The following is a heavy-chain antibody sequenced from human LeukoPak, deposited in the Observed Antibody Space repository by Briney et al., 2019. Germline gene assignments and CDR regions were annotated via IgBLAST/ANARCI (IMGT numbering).Heavy chain of an antibody. D-gene: IGHD3-22*01. CDR3: ARDYKAYYYDSILGY. CDR1: GFTFSSYG. J-gene: IGHJ4*02. CDR2: IWYDGSNK. Sequence: PGGSLRLSCAASGFTFSSYGMHWVRQAPGKGLEWVAVIWYDGSNKYYADSVKGRFTISRDNSKNTLYLQMSSLRAEDTAVYYCARDYKAYYYDSILGYWGQGTLVTVSS. V-gene: IGHV3-33*01.